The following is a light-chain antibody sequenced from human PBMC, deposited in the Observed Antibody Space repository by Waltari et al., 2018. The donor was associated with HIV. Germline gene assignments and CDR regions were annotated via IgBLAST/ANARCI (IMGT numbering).Light chain of an antibody. CDR1: QSLLHSNGYNY. CDR2: LGS. V-gene: IGKV2-28*01. CDR3: MQALQTRLT. Sequence: DIVMTQSPLSLPVTPGEPASISCRSSQSLLHSNGYNYLDWYLQKPGQSPQLLIYLGSQRASGVPDRFSGSGSGTDFTLKISRVEAEDVGVYYCMQALQTRLTFGGGTKVEIK. J-gene: IGKJ4*01.